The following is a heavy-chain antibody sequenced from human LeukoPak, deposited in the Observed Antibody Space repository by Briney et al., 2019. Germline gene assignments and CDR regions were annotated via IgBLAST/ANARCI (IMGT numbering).Heavy chain of an antibody. CDR1: GFTFSTYA. CDR3: AKTANIVGARPLELAY. V-gene: IGHV3-23*01. J-gene: IGHJ4*02. D-gene: IGHD1-26*01. Sequence: GGSLRLSCAASGFTFSTYAMSWVRQAPGKGLEWVSAISGSGGSTYYADPVRGRFTISKDKSKNTPNLQIDSLRAEDTAVYYCAKTANIVGARPLELAYWGQGTLVTVSS. CDR2: ISGSGGST.